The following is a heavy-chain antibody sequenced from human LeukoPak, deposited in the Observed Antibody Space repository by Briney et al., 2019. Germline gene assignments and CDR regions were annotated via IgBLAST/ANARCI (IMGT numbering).Heavy chain of an antibody. CDR1: GYIFTSYG. CDR3: GRASKIVVLTAVDY. V-gene: IGHV1-18*01. J-gene: IGHJ4*02. D-gene: IGHD2-21*01. CDR2: ISAHNGNT. Sequence: ASVKVSCKASGYIFTSYGFTWVRQAPGQGPEWMGWISAHNGNTNYAQKFQGRVTMTTDTSTRTAYMELRSLRSDDSAIYYCGRASKIVVLTAVDYWGQGTLVTVSS.